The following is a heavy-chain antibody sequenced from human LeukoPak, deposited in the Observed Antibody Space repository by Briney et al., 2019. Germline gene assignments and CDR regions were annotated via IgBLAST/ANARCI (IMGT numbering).Heavy chain of an antibody. CDR3: TTGATYSPGAFDI. D-gene: IGHD3-16*01. CDR1: GFTFTNAW. Sequence: GGSLRLSCAASGFTFTNAWMSWARQAPGKGLEWVGRIKSKTSGGTTDYAAPVKGRFTISRDDSQNTLFLQMNSLKTEDTAVYYCTTGATYSPGAFDIWGQGTMVTVSS. J-gene: IGHJ3*02. CDR2: IKSKTSGGTT. V-gene: IGHV3-15*01.